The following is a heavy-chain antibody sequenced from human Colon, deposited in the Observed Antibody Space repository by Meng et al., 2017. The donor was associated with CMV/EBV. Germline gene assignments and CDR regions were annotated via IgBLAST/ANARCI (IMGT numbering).Heavy chain of an antibody. CDR2: ISSSGSTI. CDR1: GFTFSSYE. J-gene: IGHJ6*02. D-gene: IGHD4-11*01. CDR3: AKASSNFPYYSMDV. V-gene: IGHV3-48*03. Sequence: GGSLRLSCAASGFTFSSYEMNWVRQAPGKGLEWVSYISSSGSTIYYADSVKGRFTISRDNSNNTLFLQLNSLRADDTALYYCAKASSNFPYYSMDVWGQGTPVTVSS.